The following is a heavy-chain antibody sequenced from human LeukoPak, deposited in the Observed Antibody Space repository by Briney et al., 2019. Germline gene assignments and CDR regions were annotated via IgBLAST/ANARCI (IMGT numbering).Heavy chain of an antibody. D-gene: IGHD3-22*01. CDR1: GFTFSDYY. J-gene: IGHJ4*02. CDR2: INSSGSSI. CDR3: ARDYYDSSGYYYFDY. V-gene: IGHV3-11*04. Sequence: GGSLRLSCAASGFTFSDYYMSWIRQAPGKGLEWVSYINSSGSSIYYADSVKGRFTISRDNAKNSLYLQMNSLRAEDTAVYYCARDYYDSSGYYYFDYWGQGTLVTVSS.